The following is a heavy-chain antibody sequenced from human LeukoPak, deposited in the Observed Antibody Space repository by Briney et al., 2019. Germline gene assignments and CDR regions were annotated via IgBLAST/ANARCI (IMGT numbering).Heavy chain of an antibody. CDR2: IYYSGTT. CDR1: GGSISSSGYY. V-gene: IGHV4-39*01. CDR3: ARQVSDYFYYYIDV. J-gene: IGHJ6*03. Sequence: SETLPLTCSVSGGSISSSGYYWNWIRQPPGKGLEWVGSIYYSGTTYYNSSLKSRVTISEDTSKNRFSLMLTSVTAADTAVYYCARQVSDYFYYYIDVWGEGTTVIVSS.